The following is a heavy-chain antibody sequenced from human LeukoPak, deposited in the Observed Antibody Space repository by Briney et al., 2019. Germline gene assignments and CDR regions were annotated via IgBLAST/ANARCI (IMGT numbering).Heavy chain of an antibody. D-gene: IGHD3-10*01. Sequence: ASVKVSCKASGYTFTDYYMHWVRQAPGQGLEWMGWIHPNSGGTNYEQKFQGRVTMTRDTSINTAYMEMSRLRSDDTAVYYCVRCGVSGSYCLDYWGQRTLVTVSS. CDR1: GYTFTDYY. J-gene: IGHJ4*02. CDR3: VRCGVSGSYCLDY. V-gene: IGHV1-2*02. CDR2: IHPNSGGT.